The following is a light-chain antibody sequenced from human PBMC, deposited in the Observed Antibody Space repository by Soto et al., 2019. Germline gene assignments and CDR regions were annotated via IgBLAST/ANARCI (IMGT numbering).Light chain of an antibody. J-gene: IGKJ4*01. CDR2: DAS. Sequence: EIVLTQSPATLSLSPGERATLSCRASQSVTNSLAWYQQKPGQAPRLLVYDASNRATGIPTRFSGSGSGTDFTLTISRLEPEDFAVYYCQQFSSYPLTFGGGTKVDIK. CDR1: QSVTNS. V-gene: IGKV3-11*01. CDR3: QQFSSYPLT.